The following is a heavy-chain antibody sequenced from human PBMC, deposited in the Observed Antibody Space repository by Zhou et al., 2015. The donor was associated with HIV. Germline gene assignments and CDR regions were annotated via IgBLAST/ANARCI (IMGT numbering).Heavy chain of an antibody. D-gene: IGHD3-22*01. CDR1: GGTFSSYA. CDR3: AKSSADSDYAFDT. CDR2: IIPMFGIE. Sequence: QVQLVQSGAEVKKPGSSVKVSCKASGGTFSSYAISWVRQAPGQGLEWMGKIIPMFGIEDYAQKFRGRLTISADRSTSAAYMDLRSLRYEDAAVYYCAKSSADSDYAFDTWGQGTQVVVSS. V-gene: IGHV1-69*09. J-gene: IGHJ3*02.